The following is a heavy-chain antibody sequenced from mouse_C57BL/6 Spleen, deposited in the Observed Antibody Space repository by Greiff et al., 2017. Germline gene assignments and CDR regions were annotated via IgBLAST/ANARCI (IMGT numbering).Heavy chain of an antibody. V-gene: IGHV1-61*01. D-gene: IGHD2-5*01. CDR1: GYTFTSYW. Sequence: VQLQQPGADLVRPGSSVKLSCKASGYTFTSYWMAWVQQTPGQGLEWIGNIYPSDSDTHYPQKFKDKATFTVDKSTSTLYMQLSSLTSEDSAVNYCARGDYSKGLDYWGQGTTLTVSS. CDR3: ARGDYSKGLDY. J-gene: IGHJ2*01. CDR2: IYPSDSDT.